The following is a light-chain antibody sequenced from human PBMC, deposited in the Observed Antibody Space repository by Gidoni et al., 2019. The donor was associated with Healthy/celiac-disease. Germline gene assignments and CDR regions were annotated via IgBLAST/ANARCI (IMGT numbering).Light chain of an antibody. CDR3: QQYNNWPQT. Sequence: DIVLTQSPATLSVSPGERATLSCRASQSVSSNLAWYQQKPGQAPRLLIYGASTRATGIPARFSGSGSGTEFTLTISGLQSEDFAVYYCQQYNNWPQTFGQGTKVEIK. V-gene: IGKV3-15*01. J-gene: IGKJ1*01. CDR2: GAS. CDR1: QSVSSN.